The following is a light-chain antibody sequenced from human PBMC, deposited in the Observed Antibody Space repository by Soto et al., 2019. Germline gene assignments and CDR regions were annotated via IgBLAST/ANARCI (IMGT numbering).Light chain of an antibody. CDR3: LHDYIYPRT. V-gene: IGKV1-6*01. CDR2: GAS. J-gene: IGKJ1*01. Sequence: AIQMTQSPSSLSASVGDRVTITCRASQGIRNDLGWYQQKPGKAPNLLIYGASSLQSGVPSRFSGSGSGTDSTLTISSLQPEDFATYYCLHDYIYPRTFGQWTKVDIK. CDR1: QGIRND.